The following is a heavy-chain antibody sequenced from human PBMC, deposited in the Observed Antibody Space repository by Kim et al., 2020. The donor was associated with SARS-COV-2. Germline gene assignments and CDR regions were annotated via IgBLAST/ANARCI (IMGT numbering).Heavy chain of an antibody. CDR1: GGSFSGYY. CDR3: ARGKLYGRFGELLSPRYYYGMDV. CDR2: INHSGST. Sequence: SETLSLTCAVYGGSFSGYYWSWIRQPPGKGLEWIGEINHSGSTNYNPSLKSRVTISVDTSKNQFSLKLSSVTAADTAVYYCARGKLYGRFGELLSPRYYYGMDVWGQGTTVTVSS. J-gene: IGHJ6*02. D-gene: IGHD3-10*01. V-gene: IGHV4-34*01.